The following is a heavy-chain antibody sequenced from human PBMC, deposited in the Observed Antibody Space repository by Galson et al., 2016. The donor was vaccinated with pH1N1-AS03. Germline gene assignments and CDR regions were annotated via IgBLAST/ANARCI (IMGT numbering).Heavy chain of an antibody. CDR2: IYPGDSDT. CDR1: GYGFARYW. Sequence: QSGAEVKKPGESLKISCKGSGYGFARYWIGWVRQMPGKGLEWMGVIYPGDSDTRYSPSFQGLVTISVDKTFNTAYLQWGSLEASDTAMYYCARDAGTDYFDHWGQGTLVTVPS. D-gene: IGHD6-13*01. V-gene: IGHV5-51*01. J-gene: IGHJ4*02. CDR3: ARDAGTDYFDH.